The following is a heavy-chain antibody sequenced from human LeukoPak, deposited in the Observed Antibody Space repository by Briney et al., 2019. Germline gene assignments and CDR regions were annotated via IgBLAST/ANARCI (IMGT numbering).Heavy chain of an antibody. D-gene: IGHD5-24*01. CDR1: GGSISSGSYY. J-gene: IGHJ4*02. Sequence: SETLSLTCTVSGGSISSGSYYWSWIRQPAGKGLEWIGRIYTSGSTNYNPSLKSRVTISVDTSKNQFSLKLSPVTAADTAVYYCARGDGYKDFDYWGQGTLVTVSS. CDR3: ARGDGYKDFDY. V-gene: IGHV4-61*02. CDR2: IYTSGST.